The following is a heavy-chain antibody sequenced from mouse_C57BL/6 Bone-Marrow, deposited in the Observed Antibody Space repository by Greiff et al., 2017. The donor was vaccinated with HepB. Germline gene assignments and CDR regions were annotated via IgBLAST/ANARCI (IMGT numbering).Heavy chain of an antibody. Sequence: EVKLEESGGDLVKPGGSLKLSCAASGFTFSSYGMSWVRQTPDKRLEWVATISSGGSYTYYPDSVKGRFTISRDNAKNTLYLQMSSLKSEDTAMYYCARQGGGGYFFDYWGQGTTLTVSS. CDR3: ARQGGGGYFFDY. J-gene: IGHJ2*01. D-gene: IGHD2-3*01. CDR1: GFTFSSYG. CDR2: ISSGGSYT. V-gene: IGHV5-6*02.